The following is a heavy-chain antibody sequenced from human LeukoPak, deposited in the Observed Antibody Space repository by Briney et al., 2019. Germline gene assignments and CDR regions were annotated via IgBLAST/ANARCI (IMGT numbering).Heavy chain of an antibody. CDR1: GFTFSSYW. CDR2: INSDGSST. D-gene: IGHD1-26*01. J-gene: IGHJ4*02. CDR3: ARDPRVYSGSPRMPFGY. V-gene: IGHV3-74*01. Sequence: GGSLRLSCAASGFTFSSYWMHWVRQAPGKGLVWVSRINSDGSSTIYADSVKGRFTISRDNAKNTLYLEMNSLRAEDTAVYYCARDPRVYSGSPRMPFGYWGQGTLVTVSS.